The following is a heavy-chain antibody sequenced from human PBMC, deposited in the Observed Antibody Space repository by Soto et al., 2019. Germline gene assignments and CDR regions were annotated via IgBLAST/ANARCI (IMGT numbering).Heavy chain of an antibody. CDR1: GGSISSSSYY. J-gene: IGHJ5*02. V-gene: IGHV4-39*01. CDR2: IYYSGST. D-gene: IGHD6-19*01. CDR3: ARHCIFCGWYSGAHNWFDP. Sequence: QLQLQESGPGLVKPSETLSLTCTVSGGSISSSSYYWGWIRQPPGKGLEWIGSIYYSGSTYYNPSIKSRVTIPVDTSKTQFSLKLSSVTAADTAVYYCARHCIFCGWYSGAHNWFDPWGQGTLVTVSS.